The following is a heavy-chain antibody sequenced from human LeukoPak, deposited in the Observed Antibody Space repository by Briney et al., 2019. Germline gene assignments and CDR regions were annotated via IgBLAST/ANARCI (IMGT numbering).Heavy chain of an antibody. Sequence: SETLSLTCTVSGGSIRGYYWSWIRQPPGKGLEWIGYIYYSGSTNYNPSLQSRVTISVDTSKNQFSLNLTSVTAADTAVYYCARLRGDDGVVIPRYYFDYWGQGTLVTVSS. CDR3: ARLRGDDGVVIPRYYFDY. CDR2: IYYSGST. CDR1: GGSIRGYY. J-gene: IGHJ4*02. D-gene: IGHD3-3*01. V-gene: IGHV4-59*08.